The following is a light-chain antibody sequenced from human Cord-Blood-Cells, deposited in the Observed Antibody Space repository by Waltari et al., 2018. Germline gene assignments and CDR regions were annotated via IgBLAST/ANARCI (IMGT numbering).Light chain of an antibody. CDR2: EVS. V-gene: IGLV2-23*02. Sequence: QSALTQPASASGSPGKSLTISRTATSSDVGSYNLVPWYQQHPGKAPKLMIYEVSKRPSGVSNRFSGSKSGNTASLTISGLQAEDEADYYFCSYAGSSTLVFGGGTKLTVL. CDR3: CSYAGSSTLV. CDR1: SSDVGSYNL. J-gene: IGLJ3*02.